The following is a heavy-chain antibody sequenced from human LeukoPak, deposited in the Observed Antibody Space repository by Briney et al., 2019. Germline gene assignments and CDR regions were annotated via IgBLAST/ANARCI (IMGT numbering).Heavy chain of an antibody. V-gene: IGHV4-34*01. CDR1: GGSFSGYY. CDR3: ARVPVTYYYDSSGYYPNDAFDI. Sequence: SETLSLTCAVYGGSFSGYYWSWIRQPPGKGLEWIGEINHSGSTTYNPSLKSRVTISVDTSKNQFSLKLSSVTAADTAVYYCARVPVTYYYDSSGYYPNDAFDIWGQGTMVTVSS. J-gene: IGHJ3*02. D-gene: IGHD3-22*01. CDR2: INHSGST.